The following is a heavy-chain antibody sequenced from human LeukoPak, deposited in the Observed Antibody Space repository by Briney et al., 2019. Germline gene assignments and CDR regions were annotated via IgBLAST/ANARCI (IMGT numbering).Heavy chain of an antibody. CDR2: IYHSGST. D-gene: IGHD4-17*01. V-gene: IGHV4-30-2*01. J-gene: IGHJ3*02. Sequence: SETLSLTCTISGGSISSGGYYWSWIRQPPGKGLEWIGYIYHSGSTYYNPSLKSRVTISVDRSKNQFSLKLSSVTAADTAVYYCATTGGSGAFDIWGQGTMVTVSS. CDR3: ATTGGSGAFDI. CDR1: GGSISSGGYY.